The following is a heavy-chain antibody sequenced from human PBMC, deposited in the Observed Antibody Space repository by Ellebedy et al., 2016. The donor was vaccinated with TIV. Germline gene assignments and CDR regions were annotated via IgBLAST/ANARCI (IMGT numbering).Heavy chain of an antibody. V-gene: IGHV3-7*03. CDR2: IREDGGDK. D-gene: IGHD2-21*02. J-gene: IGHJ4*02. CDR3: MHLVVVAATGY. Sequence: GESLKISCATSGFSFSDYWLAWVRQAPGKGLEWVANIREDGGDKYYLDSVKGRFTISRDDSASTLFLQMNSLRVEDTAVYYCMHLVVVAATGYWGQGTLVTVSS. CDR1: GFSFSDYW.